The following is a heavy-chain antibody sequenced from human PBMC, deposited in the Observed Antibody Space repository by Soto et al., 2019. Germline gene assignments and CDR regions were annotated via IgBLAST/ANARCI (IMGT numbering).Heavy chain of an antibody. CDR3: ARARLSAVYAFDI. J-gene: IGHJ3*02. Sequence: SETLSLTCTVSGGSVSSGSYYWTWIRQRPGKGLEWIGYIYYIGSTYYSPSLKSRLSISLDTSKNQFSLRLSSVTAADTAMYYCARARLSAVYAFDICGQGTMVALSS. D-gene: IGHD1-20*01. V-gene: IGHV4-31*03. CDR2: IYYIGST. CDR1: GGSVSSGSYY.